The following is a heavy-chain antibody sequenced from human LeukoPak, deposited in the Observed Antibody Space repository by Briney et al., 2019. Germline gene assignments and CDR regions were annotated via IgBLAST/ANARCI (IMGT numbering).Heavy chain of an antibody. CDR2: ISYDGSNK. CDR1: GFTFSSYG. V-gene: IGHV3-30*18. D-gene: IGHD6-13*01. J-gene: IGHJ4*02. Sequence: PGGSLRLSCAASGFTFSSYGMHWVRQAPGKGLEWVAVISYDGSNKYYADSVKGRFTISRDNSKYTLYLQMNSLRAEDTAVYYCAKGAHSSSWYFDYWGQGTLVTVSS. CDR3: AKGAHSSSWYFDY.